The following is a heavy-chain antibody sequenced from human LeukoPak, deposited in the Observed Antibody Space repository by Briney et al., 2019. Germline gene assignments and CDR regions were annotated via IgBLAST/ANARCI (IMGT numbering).Heavy chain of an antibody. D-gene: IGHD2-2*01. V-gene: IGHV3-48*01. CDR2: ISSSSSTT. CDR1: GFTFSSYS. J-gene: IGHJ4*02. Sequence: AGSLRLSCAASGFTFSSYSMPWVRQAPGKRLEWVSYISSSSSTTYYADSVKGRFTISRDNAKNSLYLQMNSLRAEDTAVYYCASSRGVPAARFDYWGQGTLVTVSS. CDR3: ASSRGVPAARFDY.